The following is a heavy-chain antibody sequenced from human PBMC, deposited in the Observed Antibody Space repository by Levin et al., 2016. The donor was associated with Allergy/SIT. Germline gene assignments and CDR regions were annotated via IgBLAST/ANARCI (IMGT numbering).Heavy chain of an antibody. V-gene: IGHV1-8*01. CDR2: MSPKTGDT. CDR3: AKVHNSTPTGLSFLYWFDP. J-gene: IGHJ5*02. Sequence: ASVKVSCKTSGYTFTNYDINWVRQAAGQDLEWMGWMSPKTGDTGYAQKFQGRVTMTRDTSTTTAYMELSGLTLDDTAVYFCAKVHNSTPTGLSFLYWFDPWGQGTLVTVSS. CDR1: GYTFTNYD. D-gene: IGHD7-27*01.